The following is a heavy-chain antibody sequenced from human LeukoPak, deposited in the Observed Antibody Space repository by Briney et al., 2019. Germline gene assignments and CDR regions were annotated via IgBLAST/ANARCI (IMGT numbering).Heavy chain of an antibody. V-gene: IGHV3-64*01. J-gene: IGHJ4*02. Sequence: GGSLRLSCAASGFTFGSYDMHWVRQAPGKGLEYVSAITTNGGSTYYANSVKGRFTISRDNSKNTLFLQMGSLRAEDMAVYYCASRRSGSYNYWGRGTLVTVSS. CDR1: GFTFGSYD. D-gene: IGHD1-26*01. CDR3: ASRRSGSYNY. CDR2: ITTNGGST.